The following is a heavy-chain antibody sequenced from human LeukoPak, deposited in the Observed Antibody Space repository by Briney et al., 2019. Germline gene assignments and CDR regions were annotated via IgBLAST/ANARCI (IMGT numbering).Heavy chain of an antibody. Sequence: GASVTVSCKASGGTFSSYAISWVRQAPGQGLEWMGGIIPIFDTANYAKKFQGRVTITADESTSTAYMELSSLRSQDTAVYCCARAYCSGGSCYEYYYYSYGMDVWGKGTPVTVSS. J-gene: IGHJ6*04. CDR1: GGTFSSYA. D-gene: IGHD2-15*01. V-gene: IGHV1-69*01. CDR3: ARAYCSGGSCYEYYYYSYGMDV. CDR2: IIPIFDTA.